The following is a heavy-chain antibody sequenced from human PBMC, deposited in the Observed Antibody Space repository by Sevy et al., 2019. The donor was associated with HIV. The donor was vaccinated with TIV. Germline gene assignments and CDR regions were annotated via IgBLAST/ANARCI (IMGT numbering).Heavy chain of an antibody. J-gene: IGHJ4*02. D-gene: IGHD2-21*02. CDR3: VRGGGACDY. CDR2: IKGDGSDR. V-gene: IGHV3-7*01. CDR1: EFTFSKHW. Sequence: GGSLRLSCAASEFTFSKHWMGWVRQAPGKGPEWVANIKGDGSDRYYLDSVKGRFTISRDNAKSSLYLRMNSLRDEDTATYYCVRGGGACDYWGQGTLVTVSS.